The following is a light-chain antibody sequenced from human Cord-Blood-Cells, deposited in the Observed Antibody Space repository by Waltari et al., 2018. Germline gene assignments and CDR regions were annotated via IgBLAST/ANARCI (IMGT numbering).Light chain of an antibody. CDR2: KAS. CDR3: QQYNSYSLMYT. CDR1: QSISSW. V-gene: IGKV1-5*03. Sequence: DIQMTQSPSTLSASVGDIVTITCRASQSISSWLSWYQQKPGKAPKLLVYKASSLESRVPSSFSGSGAGTEVTLTIISLQPYDFATYYCQQYNSYSLMYTFGQGTKLEIK. J-gene: IGKJ2*01.